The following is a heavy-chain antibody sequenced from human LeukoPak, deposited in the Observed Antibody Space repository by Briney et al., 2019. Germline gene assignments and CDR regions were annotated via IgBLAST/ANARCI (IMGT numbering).Heavy chain of an antibody. Sequence: ASVKVSCKASGYTFTGYYMHWVRQAPGQGLEWMGWINPNSGGTNYAQKFQGRVTMTRDTSISTAYMELSRLRSDDTAVYYCARVSPSLYCSGGSCYSFFSYYYYYMDVWGKGTTVTVSS. V-gene: IGHV1-2*02. D-gene: IGHD2-15*01. CDR1: GYTFTGYY. CDR3: ARVSPSLYCSGGSCYSFFSYYYYYMDV. CDR2: INPNSGGT. J-gene: IGHJ6*03.